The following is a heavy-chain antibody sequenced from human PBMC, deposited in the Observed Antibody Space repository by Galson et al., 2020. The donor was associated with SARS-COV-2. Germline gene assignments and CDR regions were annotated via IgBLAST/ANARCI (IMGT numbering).Heavy chain of an antibody. Sequence: ASVQVSCEASGSTFTNYDINWLRQATGQGLEWMGWITPDSGITGYAKKFQGRITMTRDTSINTAYMELSSLRYEDTAIYYCASWVAGTCDPWGQGTLGTVSS. CDR1: GSTFTNYD. CDR3: ASWVAGTCDP. CDR2: ITPDSGIT. V-gene: IGHV1-8*01. D-gene: IGHD1-1*01. J-gene: IGHJ5*02.